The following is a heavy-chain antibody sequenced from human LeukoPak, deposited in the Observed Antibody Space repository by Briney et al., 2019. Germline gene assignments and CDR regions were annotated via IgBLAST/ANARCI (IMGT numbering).Heavy chain of an antibody. V-gene: IGHV1-69*01. CDR3: GSSRGANWFDP. CDR1: GGTFSSYA. Sequence: GSSVKVSCRASGGTFSSYAISWVRQAPGQGLEWMGGIIPIFGTANYAQKFQGRVTITADESTSTAYMELSSLRSEDTAVYYCGSSRGANWFDPWGQGTLVTVSS. D-gene: IGHD1-26*01. J-gene: IGHJ5*02. CDR2: IIPIFGTA.